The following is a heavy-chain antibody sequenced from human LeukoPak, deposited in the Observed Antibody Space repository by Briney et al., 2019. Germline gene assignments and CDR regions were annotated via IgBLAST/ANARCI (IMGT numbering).Heavy chain of an antibody. CDR1: GFTFSDYY. Sequence: PGRSLRLSCAASGFTFSDYYMSWVRQAPGKGLEWVSFIRSRAYGATTEYAASVKCIFTISKDDTKSIAYLEMNSLKTEDTAVYYCSRADYYGGGSPISLDVWGKGTTVTVS. V-gene: IGHV3-49*04. CDR2: IRSRAYGATT. CDR3: SRADYYGGGSPISLDV. J-gene: IGHJ6*03. D-gene: IGHD3-10*01.